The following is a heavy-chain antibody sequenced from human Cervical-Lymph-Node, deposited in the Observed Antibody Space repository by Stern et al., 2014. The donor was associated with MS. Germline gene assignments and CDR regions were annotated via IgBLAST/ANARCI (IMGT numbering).Heavy chain of an antibody. D-gene: IGHD3-16*01. CDR3: ARVTYNYVWGGCGH. Sequence: EVQLVESGGGLVQPGGSLRLSCAASGFTFSDYTMNWVRQAPGKGLEWVSYISGSGTTIYYADSVKGRFTISRDNAKNSLFLQMSSLRDEDTAVYYCARVTYNYVWGGCGHWGQGTLVAVSS. V-gene: IGHV3-48*02. J-gene: IGHJ4*02. CDR2: ISGSGTTI. CDR1: GFTFSDYT.